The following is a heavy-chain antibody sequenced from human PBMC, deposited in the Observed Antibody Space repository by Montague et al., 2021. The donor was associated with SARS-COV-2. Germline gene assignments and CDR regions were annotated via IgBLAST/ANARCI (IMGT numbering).Heavy chain of an antibody. CDR3: AKSAYSSSWYSDY. Sequence: SLRLSCAASGFTFSSFAMHWVRQAPGKGLEWVAVIWYDVSNEYYADSVKGRFTISRDNSENTVYLQINGLRLEDTAVYYCAKSAYSSSWYSDYWGQGTPVTVSS. V-gene: IGHV3-30-3*02. CDR1: GFTFSSFA. CDR2: IWYDVSNE. J-gene: IGHJ4*02. D-gene: IGHD6-13*01.